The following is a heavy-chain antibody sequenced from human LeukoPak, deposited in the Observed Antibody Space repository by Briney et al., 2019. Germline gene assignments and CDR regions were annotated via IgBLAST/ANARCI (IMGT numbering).Heavy chain of an antibody. CDR3: AKGHSSGWYPVSDYFDY. V-gene: IGHV3-23*01. J-gene: IGHJ4*02. D-gene: IGHD6-19*01. Sequence: GGSLRLSCAASGFTFSSYAMSWVRQAPGKGLEWVSAISGSGGSTYYADSVKGRFTISRDNSKNTLYLQMNSLRAEDTALYYCAKGHSSGWYPVSDYFDYWGQGTLVTVSS. CDR2: ISGSGGST. CDR1: GFTFSSYA.